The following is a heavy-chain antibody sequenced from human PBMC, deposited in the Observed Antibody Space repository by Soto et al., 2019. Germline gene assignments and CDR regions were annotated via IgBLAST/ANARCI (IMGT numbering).Heavy chain of an antibody. D-gene: IGHD2-2*01. J-gene: IGHJ4*02. CDR3: ARADCSSTSCLFDY. V-gene: IGHV4-31*03. CDR2: IYYSGST. Sequence: SETLSLTCTVSGGSISSGGYYWSWIRQHPGKGLEWIGYIYYSGSTYHNPSLKSRVTISVDTSKNQFSLKLSSVTAADTAVYYCARADCSSTSCLFDYWGQGTLVTV. CDR1: GGSISSGGYY.